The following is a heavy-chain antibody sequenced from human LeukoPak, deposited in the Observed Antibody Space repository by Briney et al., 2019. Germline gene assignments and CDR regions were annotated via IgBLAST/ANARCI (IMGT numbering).Heavy chain of an antibody. CDR3: ASEAYCSGGSCSAYFDH. CDR1: GYTFTGYY. D-gene: IGHD2-15*01. J-gene: IGHJ4*02. CDR2: INPNSGGT. V-gene: IGHV1-2*02. Sequence: ASVKVSCKASGYTFTGYYMHWVRQAPGQGLEWMGWINPNSGGTNYAQKFQGRVTMTRDTSISTAYMELSRLRSDDTAVYYCASEAYCSGGSCSAYFDHWGQGTLVTVSS.